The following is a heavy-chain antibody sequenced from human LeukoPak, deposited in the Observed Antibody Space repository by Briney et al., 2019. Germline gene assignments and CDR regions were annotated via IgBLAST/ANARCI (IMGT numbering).Heavy chain of an antibody. Sequence: GGPLRLSCAASGFSFSNYAMTWVRQAPGKGLEWVSAITGSGGSPSYADSVKGRFTISRDNSKNTLYLQMNSLRVEDTAVYYCAKVHEGYQEYQLLLRVFRYFDYWGQGTLVTVSS. D-gene: IGHD2-2*01. CDR2: ITGSGGSP. J-gene: IGHJ4*02. V-gene: IGHV3-23*01. CDR1: GFSFSNYA. CDR3: AKVHEGYQEYQLLLRVFRYFDY.